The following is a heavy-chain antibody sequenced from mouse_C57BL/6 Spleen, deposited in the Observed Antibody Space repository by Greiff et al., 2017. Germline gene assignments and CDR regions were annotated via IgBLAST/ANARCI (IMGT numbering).Heavy chain of an antibody. J-gene: IGHJ1*03. Sequence: QVHVKQSGAELAKPGASVKLSCKASGYTFTSYWMHWVKQRPGQGLEWIGYINPSSGYTKYNQKFKDKATLTADKSSSTAYMQLSSLTYEDSAVYYCARYGSSIYWYFDVWGTGTTVTVSS. CDR2: INPSSGYT. V-gene: IGHV1-7*01. CDR3: ARYGSSIYWYFDV. CDR1: GYTFTSYW. D-gene: IGHD1-1*01.